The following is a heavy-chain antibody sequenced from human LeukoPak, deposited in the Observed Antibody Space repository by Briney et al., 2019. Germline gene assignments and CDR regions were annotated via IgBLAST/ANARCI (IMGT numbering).Heavy chain of an antibody. Sequence: PGGSLRLSCAASGFTFSTSGMHWVRQAPGKGLEWVAVIWYDGSNKHYAESVKGRFSISRDNSESTLYLQMNSLRAEDTAVYYCARARGVSTGYRPIDYWGQGTLVTVSS. J-gene: IGHJ4*02. CDR1: GFTFSTSG. D-gene: IGHD3-22*01. CDR3: ARARGVSTGYRPIDY. CDR2: IWYDGSNK. V-gene: IGHV3-33*01.